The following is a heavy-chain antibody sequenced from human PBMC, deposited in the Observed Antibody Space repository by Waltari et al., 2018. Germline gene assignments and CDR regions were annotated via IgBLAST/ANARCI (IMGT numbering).Heavy chain of an antibody. Sequence: QVQLVQSGAEVKKPGASVKVSCKASGYTFTSYYMHWVRQAPGHGLEWMGRINPSGGSTSYAQKFQGRVTMTRDTSTSTVYMELSSLRSEDTAVYYCAMPTVNYYDSSGYAAFDIWGQGTMVTVSS. D-gene: IGHD3-22*01. CDR3: AMPTVNYYDSSGYAAFDI. J-gene: IGHJ3*02. V-gene: IGHV1-46*01. CDR2: INPSGGST. CDR1: GYTFTSYY.